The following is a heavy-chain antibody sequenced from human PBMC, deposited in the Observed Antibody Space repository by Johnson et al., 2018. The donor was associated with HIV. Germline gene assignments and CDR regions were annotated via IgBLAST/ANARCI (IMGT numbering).Heavy chain of an antibody. CDR3: ARGSLTDDGFAA. J-gene: IGHJ3*01. Sequence: QVQLVESGGGLVKPGGSLRLSCAASGFSFSDYYMSWIRQAPGKGLEWVSAISGSGGSTYYADSVKGRFTISRDNSKNTLSVQMNNLKPEDTAVYYCARGSLTDDGFAAWGQGTLVIVSS. CDR1: GFSFSDYY. CDR2: ISGSGGST. V-gene: IGHV3-11*04. D-gene: IGHD2-8*01.